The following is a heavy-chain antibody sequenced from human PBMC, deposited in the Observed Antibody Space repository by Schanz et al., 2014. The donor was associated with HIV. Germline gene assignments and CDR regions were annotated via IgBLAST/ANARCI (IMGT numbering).Heavy chain of an antibody. D-gene: IGHD3-9*01. Sequence: VQLVETGGGVVQPGRSLRLSCAASGFTFSSSGMHWVRQAPGKGLEWVAAMWYDESHKGYADSVKGRFTISRDNSKNTLYLQMNSLRAEDTAVYYCARGRDFFDWSYYPYYWGQGTLVTVSS. CDR2: MWYDESHK. J-gene: IGHJ4*02. CDR1: GFTFSSSG. V-gene: IGHV3-33*01. CDR3: ARGRDFFDWSYYPYY.